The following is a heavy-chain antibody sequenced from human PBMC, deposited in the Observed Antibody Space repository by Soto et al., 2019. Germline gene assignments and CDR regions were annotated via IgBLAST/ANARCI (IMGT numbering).Heavy chain of an antibody. V-gene: IGHV1-69*12. J-gene: IGHJ6*02. CDR3: ASATYSHYDYYYYGIDV. Sequence: QVQLVQSGAEVKKPGSSVKVSCKASGGTFSSYAISWVRQAPGQGLEWMGGIIPIFGTANYAQKFQGRVTITADESKRKAHMEMRSLRSDDTAVYYCASATYSHYDYYYYGIDVCGQETTLTVSS. D-gene: IGHD4-4*01. CDR1: GGTFSSYA. CDR2: IIPIFGTA.